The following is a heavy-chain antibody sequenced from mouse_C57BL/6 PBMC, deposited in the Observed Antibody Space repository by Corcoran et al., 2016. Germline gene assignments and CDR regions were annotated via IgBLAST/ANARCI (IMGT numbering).Heavy chain of an antibody. Sequence: QIQLVQPGPEVKKPGETVKNSCKASGYTFTTYGMSWVKQAPGKGLKWMGWINTYSGVPTYADDFKGRVAFSLETSASTAYLQINNLKTEDTATYSCARSAGSSYDAMDYWGQGTSVTVSS. D-gene: IGHD1-1*01. J-gene: IGHJ4*01. CDR3: ARSAGSSYDAMDY. CDR2: INTYSGVP. CDR1: GYTFTTYG. V-gene: IGHV9-3*01.